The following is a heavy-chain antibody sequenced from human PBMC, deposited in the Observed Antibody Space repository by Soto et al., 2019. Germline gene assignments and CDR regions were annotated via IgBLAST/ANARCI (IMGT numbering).Heavy chain of an antibody. CDR1: GLTFSNAW. CDR3: TTDDVDYYGMDV. Sequence: VQLVESGGGLVKPGGSLRLSCVASGLTFSNAWMSWVRQAPGKGLEWVGRIKNKIDGETTEYAAPVKGRFTISRDDSKDTLYLQMDSLKTEDTAVYYCTTDDVDYYGMDVWGQGTTVTVSS. CDR2: IKNKIDGETT. J-gene: IGHJ6*02. V-gene: IGHV3-15*05.